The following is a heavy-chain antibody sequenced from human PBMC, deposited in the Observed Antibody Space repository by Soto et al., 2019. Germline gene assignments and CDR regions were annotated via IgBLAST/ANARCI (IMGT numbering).Heavy chain of an antibody. J-gene: IGHJ4*02. D-gene: IGHD5-18*01. V-gene: IGHV1-69*13. Sequence: SVKVSCKASGGTSSSYAISWVRQAPGQGLEWMGGIIPIFGTANYAQKFQGRVTITADESTSTAYMELSSLRSEDTAVYYCARGHSYGFPPFDYWGQGTLVTVSS. CDR3: ARGHSYGFPPFDY. CDR1: GGTSSSYA. CDR2: IIPIFGTA.